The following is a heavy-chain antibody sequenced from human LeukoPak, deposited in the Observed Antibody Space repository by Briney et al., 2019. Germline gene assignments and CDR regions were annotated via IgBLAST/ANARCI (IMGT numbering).Heavy chain of an antibody. CDR3: ARVKVSGAFDI. D-gene: IGHD1-14*01. V-gene: IGHV3-64*02. CDR1: GFTFSSYS. J-gene: IGHJ3*02. Sequence: GGSLRLYCAASGFTFSSYSMHWVRQAPGKGLEYVSAISSNGDSTYYADSVKGRFTISRDNSKNTLYLQMGGLRAEDMAVYYCARVKVSGAFDIWGQGTMVTVSS. CDR2: ISSNGDST.